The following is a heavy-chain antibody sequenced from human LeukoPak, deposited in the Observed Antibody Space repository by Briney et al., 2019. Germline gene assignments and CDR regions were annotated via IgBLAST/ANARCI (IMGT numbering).Heavy chain of an antibody. J-gene: IGHJ4*02. CDR3: AKDLRDGYNINYFDY. D-gene: IGHD5-24*01. CDR2: ISWNSGSI. V-gene: IGHV3-9*01. Sequence: GGSLRLSCAASGFTFDDYAMHWVRQAPGKGLEWVSGISWNSGSIGYADSVKGRFTISRDNAKNSLYLQMNSLRAEDTALYYRAKDLRDGYNINYFDYWGQGTLVTVSS. CDR1: GFTFDDYA.